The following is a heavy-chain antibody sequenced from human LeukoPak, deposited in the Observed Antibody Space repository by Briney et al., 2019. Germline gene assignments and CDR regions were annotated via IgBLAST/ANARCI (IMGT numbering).Heavy chain of an antibody. J-gene: IGHJ6*02. CDR1: GFTFDDYA. Sequence: GGSLRLSCAASGFTFDDYAMHWVRQAPGKGLEWVSGISWNSGSIGYADSVKGRFTISRDNAKNSLYLQMNSLRAEDTALYYCAKDMVVSGGDCCPGMDVWGQGTTVTVS. V-gene: IGHV3-9*01. CDR3: AKDMVVSGGDCCPGMDV. D-gene: IGHD2-21*02. CDR2: ISWNSGSI.